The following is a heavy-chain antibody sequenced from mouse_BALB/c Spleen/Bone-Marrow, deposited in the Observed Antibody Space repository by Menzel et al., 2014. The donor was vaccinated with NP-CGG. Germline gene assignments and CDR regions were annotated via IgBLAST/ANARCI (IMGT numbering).Heavy chain of an antibody. J-gene: IGHJ4*01. D-gene: IGHD3-3*01. V-gene: IGHV3-2*02. CDR2: ISYSGRT. CDR3: ARWGRDYAMDS. CDR1: GYSITSDYA. Sequence: DVKLVESGPGLVKPSQSLSLTCTVTGYSITSDYAWNWIRQLPGNKLEWMGYISYSGRTNFNPSLKSRISITRDTSKNQFFLQLNSVTTEDTATYYCARWGRDYAMDSWGQGTSVTASS.